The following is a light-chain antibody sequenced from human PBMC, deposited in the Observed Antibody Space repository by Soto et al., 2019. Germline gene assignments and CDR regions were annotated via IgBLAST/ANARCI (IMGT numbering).Light chain of an antibody. V-gene: IGLV2-14*01. J-gene: IGLJ1*01. CDR3: SSYTSSSPYV. Sequence: QSALTLPASVSGSPGQSITISCTGTSSDVGGYNYVSWYQQHPGKAPKLMIYEVSNRPSGVSNRFSGSKSGNTASLTISGLQAEDEADYYFSSYTSSSPYVFGTGTKVTVL. CDR1: SSDVGGYNY. CDR2: EVS.